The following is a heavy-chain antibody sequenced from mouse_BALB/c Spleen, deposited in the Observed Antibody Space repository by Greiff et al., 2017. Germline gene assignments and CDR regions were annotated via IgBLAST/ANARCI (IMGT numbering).Heavy chain of an antibody. V-gene: IGHV1-80*01. J-gene: IGHJ4*01. CDR2: IYPGDGDT. Sequence: QVQLQQSGAELVRPGASVKISCKASGYAFSSYWMNWVKQRPGQGLVWIGQIYPGDGDTNYNRKFKGKATLTADNSSSTAYMQLSSLTSEDSAVSFCARSPYSMDYWGQGTSVTVSS. CDR1: GYAFSSYW. CDR3: ARSPYSMDY.